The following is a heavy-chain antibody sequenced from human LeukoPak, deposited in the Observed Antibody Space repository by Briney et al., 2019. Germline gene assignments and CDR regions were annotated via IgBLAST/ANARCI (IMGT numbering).Heavy chain of an antibody. CDR2: ISSSSSYI. CDR1: GFTFSSYS. D-gene: IGHD3-10*01. J-gene: IGHJ4*02. Sequence: GGSLRLSCAASGFTFSSYSMNWVRQAPGKGLEWVSSISSSSSYIYYADSVKGRFTISRDNAKNSLYLQMNSLRAEDTAVYYCARDYYDSGSYGGISFDYWGQGTLVTVSS. CDR3: ARDYYDSGSYGGISFDY. V-gene: IGHV3-21*04.